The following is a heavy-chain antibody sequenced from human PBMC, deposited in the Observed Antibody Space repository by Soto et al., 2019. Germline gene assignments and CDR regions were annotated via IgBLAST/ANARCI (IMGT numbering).Heavy chain of an antibody. V-gene: IGHV1-3*01. CDR3: ARVPDRTGGGTFDI. Sequence: ASVKVSCKASGYTFTSYAMHWVRQAPGQRLEWMGWINAGNGNTKYSQKFQGRVTITRDTSASTAYMELSSLRSEDTAVYYCARVPDRTGGGTFDIWGQGTMVTVSS. CDR2: INAGNGNT. J-gene: IGHJ3*02. D-gene: IGHD3-16*01. CDR1: GYTFTSYA.